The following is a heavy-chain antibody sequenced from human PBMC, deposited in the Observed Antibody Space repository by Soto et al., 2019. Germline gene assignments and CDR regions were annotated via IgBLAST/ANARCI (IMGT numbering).Heavy chain of an antibody. CDR3: ARDATVTTQNYYYYGMDV. CDR1: GGSTSSYY. Sequence: PSETLSLTCTVSGGSTSSYYWSWIRQPAGKGLEWIGRIYTSGSTNYNPSLKSRVTMSVDTSKNQFSLKLSSVTAADTAVYYCARDATVTTQNYYYYGMDVWGQGTTVTVSS. CDR2: IYTSGST. D-gene: IGHD4-4*01. V-gene: IGHV4-4*07. J-gene: IGHJ6*02.